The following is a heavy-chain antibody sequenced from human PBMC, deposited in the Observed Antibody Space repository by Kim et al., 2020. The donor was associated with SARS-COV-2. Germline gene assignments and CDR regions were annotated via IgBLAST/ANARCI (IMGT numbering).Heavy chain of an antibody. Sequence: CNPSHNSRITISVATSKNQFSLKLSSVTAADTAVYYCARLEYGYKTPTYWGQGTLVTVSS. D-gene: IGHD5-12*01. CDR3: ARLEYGYKTPTY. J-gene: IGHJ4*02. V-gene: IGHV4-39*01.